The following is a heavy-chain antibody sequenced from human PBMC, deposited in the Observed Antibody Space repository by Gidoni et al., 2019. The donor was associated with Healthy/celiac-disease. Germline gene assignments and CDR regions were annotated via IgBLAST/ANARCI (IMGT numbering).Heavy chain of an antibody. CDR3: AWIYLGSVSYYADY. CDR1: GFSLSNARMG. D-gene: IGHD3-10*01. Sequence: QVTLKESGPVLVKPTGTLTLTCTVSGFSLSNARMGVSWIRQPPGKALEWLAHLFSKDEKPSSTSLKRMRTISKDTSKSQVVLTMTNMDPVDTATYYCAWIYLGSVSYYADYWGQGTLVTVSS. V-gene: IGHV2-26*04. J-gene: IGHJ4*02. CDR2: LFSKDEK.